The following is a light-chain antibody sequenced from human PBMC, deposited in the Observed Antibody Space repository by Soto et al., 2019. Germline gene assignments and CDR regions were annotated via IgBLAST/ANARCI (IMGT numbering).Light chain of an antibody. CDR3: SSYAGSNNVV. V-gene: IGLV2-8*01. CDR1: SSDVGGYNY. CDR2: EVS. J-gene: IGLJ2*01. Sequence: QSALSQTPSASGSPGQSVTISCTGTSSDVGGYNYVSWYQQHPGKAPKLMIYEVSKRPSGVPDRFSGSKSGNTASLTVSGLQAEDDSDYYCSSYAGSNNVVFGGGTKLTVL.